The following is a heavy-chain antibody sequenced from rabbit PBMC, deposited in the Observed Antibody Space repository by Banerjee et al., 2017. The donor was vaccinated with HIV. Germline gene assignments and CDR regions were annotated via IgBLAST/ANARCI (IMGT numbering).Heavy chain of an antibody. V-gene: IGHV1S45*01. CDR2: IDTGSSGFT. D-gene: IGHD8-1*01. CDR3: ARDSGTSFSSYGMDL. CDR1: GFSFSDRDV. J-gene: IGHJ6*01. Sequence: QEQLEESGGGLVKPEGSLTLTCKASGFSFSDRDVMCWVRQAPGKGLEWIACIDTGSSGFTYFASWAKGRFTISKTSSTTVTLQVTSLTAADTATYFCARDSGTSFSSYGMDLWGPGTLVTVS.